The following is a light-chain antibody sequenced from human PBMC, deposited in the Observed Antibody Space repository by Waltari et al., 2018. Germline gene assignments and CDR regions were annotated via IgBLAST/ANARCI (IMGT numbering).Light chain of an antibody. V-gene: IGKV1-27*01. CDR2: GAS. CDR1: QGISNS. J-gene: IGKJ4*01. CDR3: QKYNSAPEIT. Sequence: DIQMTQSPSSLSASVGDRVTITCRAIQGISNSLAWYQQKPGTVPKLLIYGASTLQSGVPSRFSGSGSGTDFTLTISSLQPEDVATYYCQKYNSAPEITFGGGTKVEIK.